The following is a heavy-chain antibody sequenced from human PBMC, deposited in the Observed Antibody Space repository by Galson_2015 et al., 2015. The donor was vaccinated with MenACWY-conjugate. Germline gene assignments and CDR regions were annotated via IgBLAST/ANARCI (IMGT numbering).Heavy chain of an antibody. D-gene: IGHD1-1*01. J-gene: IGHJ4*02. CDR1: GGAFSNYA. Sequence: SVKVSCKASGGAFSNYAISWVRQAPGQGPKWMGRIIPFLGIANYAETFQGRVTITAEKSTSTVYMEVTGLTSDDTAVYYRARPGLEDNFRGDYWGQGTLVTVSS. V-gene: IGHV1-69*04. CDR3: ARPGLEDNFRGDY. CDR2: IIPFLGIA.